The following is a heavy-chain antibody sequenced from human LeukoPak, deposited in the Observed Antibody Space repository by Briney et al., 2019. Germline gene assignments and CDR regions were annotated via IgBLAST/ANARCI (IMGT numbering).Heavy chain of an antibody. D-gene: IGHD3-10*01. CDR3: ARGYYHDSGTGLAYFDY. Sequence: PGRSLRLSCAASGFSLSTYGMHWVRQAPRKGLEWVALIWYDGSNKYYADSVRGRYTISRDNSKNTVYLQMNSLTSDDTSLYYCARGYYHDSGTGLAYFDYWGQGTLVADSS. CDR1: GFSLSTYG. V-gene: IGHV3-33*01. CDR2: IWYDGSNK. J-gene: IGHJ4*02.